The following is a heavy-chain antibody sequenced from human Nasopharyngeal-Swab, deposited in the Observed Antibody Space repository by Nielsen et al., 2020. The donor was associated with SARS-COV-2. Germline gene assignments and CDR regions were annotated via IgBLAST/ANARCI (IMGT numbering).Heavy chain of an antibody. CDR3: ARGYLKSGMDV. D-gene: IGHD1-1*01. V-gene: IGHV6-1*01. Sequence: SQTLSLTCALSWDSLSITSTGWNWISQSPSRGLELLGRTYYGSKRYTDYAVSVKSRITINADTSKNQFSLQLNSVNPEDTAVYYCARGYLKSGMDVWGQGTTVTVSS. J-gene: IGHJ6*02. CDR1: WDSLSITSTG. CDR2: TYYGSKRYT.